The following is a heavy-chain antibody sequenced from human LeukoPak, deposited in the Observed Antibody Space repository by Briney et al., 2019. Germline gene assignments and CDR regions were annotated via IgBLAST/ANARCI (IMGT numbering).Heavy chain of an antibody. Sequence: SETLSLTCTVSGGSISSYYWSWIRQPPGKGLEWIGYVYYSGSTNYNPSLKSRVTISVDTSKNQFSLKLSSVTAADTAVYYCARDFHGSWFDPWGQGTLVTVSS. J-gene: IGHJ5*02. D-gene: IGHD1-26*01. CDR1: GGSISSYY. CDR3: ARDFHGSWFDP. CDR2: VYYSGST. V-gene: IGHV4-59*01.